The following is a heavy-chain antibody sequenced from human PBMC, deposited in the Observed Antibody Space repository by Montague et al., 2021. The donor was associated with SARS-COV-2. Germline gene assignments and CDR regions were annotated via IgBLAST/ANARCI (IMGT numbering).Heavy chain of an antibody. CDR3: ANFRRTQLLFGTLYYGMDV. Sequence: SETLSLTCTVSGGSISSYHWSWLRQPPGRGPQWIGYISYSGSTKYNPSLKSRVTIPVDTSKNHFTLRLSPVTAADTAVYYCANFRRTQLLFGTLYYGMDVWGQGTTVTVSS. J-gene: IGHJ6*02. D-gene: IGHD2-2*01. CDR2: ISYSGST. V-gene: IGHV4-59*01. CDR1: GGSISSYH.